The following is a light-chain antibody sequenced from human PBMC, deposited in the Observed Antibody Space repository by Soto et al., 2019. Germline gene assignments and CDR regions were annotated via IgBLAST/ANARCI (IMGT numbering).Light chain of an antibody. CDR2: DAS. V-gene: IGKV3-11*01. CDR1: QSVSSSY. CDR3: QQRSNWPPIT. J-gene: IGKJ5*01. Sequence: EIELTQSPGTLSLSPGERATLSCRASQSVSSSYLAWYQQKPGQAPRLLIYDASKRATGIPARFSGSGSGTDFTLTISSLEPEDCAVYYCQQRSNWPPITFGQGTRLEIK.